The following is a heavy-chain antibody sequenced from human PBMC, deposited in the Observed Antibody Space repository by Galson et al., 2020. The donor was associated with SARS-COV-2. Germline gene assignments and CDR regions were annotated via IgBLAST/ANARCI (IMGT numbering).Heavy chain of an antibody. D-gene: IGHD1-1*01. Sequence: GGSLRLSCAASGFVFSGSALHWVRQASGRGLEWVGRIRSKANNYATAYGASVKDRFTIFRDDSKNTAYVEMHNLKTEDTAVYYCTRFVEGANYFDQWGQGALVTVSS. CDR2: IRSKANNYAT. CDR3: TRFVEGANYFDQ. CDR1: GFVFSGSA. J-gene: IGHJ4*02. V-gene: IGHV3-73*01.